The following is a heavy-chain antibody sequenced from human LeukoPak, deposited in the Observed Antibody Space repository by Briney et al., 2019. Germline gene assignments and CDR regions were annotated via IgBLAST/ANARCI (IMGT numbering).Heavy chain of an antibody. Sequence: GASVKVSCKASGGTLNSYAFSWVRQAPGQGLEWMGGTIAIFGTPNYAQRFQDRVSITKDESTNTVYMELSNLRSDDTAVYYCARGWDCDTTNCYLLQDWGQGTLVIVPS. CDR1: GGTLNSYA. CDR2: TIAIFGTP. V-gene: IGHV1-69*05. J-gene: IGHJ1*01. CDR3: ARGWDCDTTNCYLLQD. D-gene: IGHD2-2*01.